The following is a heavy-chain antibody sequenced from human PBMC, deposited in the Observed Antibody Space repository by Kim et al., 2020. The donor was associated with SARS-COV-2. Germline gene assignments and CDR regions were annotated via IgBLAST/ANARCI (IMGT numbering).Heavy chain of an antibody. CDR3: ARGLLDYYDSSGYSSYFDY. J-gene: IGHJ4*02. CDR1: GGTFSSYA. D-gene: IGHD3-22*01. V-gene: IGHV1-69*13. CDR2: IIPIFGTA. Sequence: SVKVSCKASGGTFSSYAISWVRQAPGQGLEWMGGIIPIFGTANYAQKFQGRVTITADESTSTAYMELSSLRSEDTAVYYCARGLLDYYDSSGYSSYFDYWGQGTLVTVSS.